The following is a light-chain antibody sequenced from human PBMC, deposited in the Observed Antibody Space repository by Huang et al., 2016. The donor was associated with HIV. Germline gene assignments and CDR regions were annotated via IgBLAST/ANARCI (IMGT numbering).Light chain of an antibody. CDR3: LQDYNAPPT. V-gene: IGKV1-6*02. Sequence: AIQMTQSPSSLSASVGDRVTITCRASQGIRDDLAWFQQRLGKAPQLLIYGTSILQNGVPSRFSGSGSGTVFTLTISSLQPEDFATYYCLQDYNAPPTFGQGTKVEVK. CDR1: QGIRDD. CDR2: GTS. J-gene: IGKJ1*01.